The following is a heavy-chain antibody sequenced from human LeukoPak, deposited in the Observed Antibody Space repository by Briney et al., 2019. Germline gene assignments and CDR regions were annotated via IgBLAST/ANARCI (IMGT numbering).Heavy chain of an antibody. J-gene: IGHJ3*02. CDR2: IKQDGSEK. D-gene: IGHD3-3*01. Sequence: GGSLRLSCAASGFTFSSYWMSWVRQAPGKGLEWVANIKQDGSEKYYVDSVKGRFTISRDNAKNPLYLQMNSLRAEDTAVYYCARGGQYYDFWSGYLGAAFDIWGQGTMVTVSS. CDR3: ARGGQYYDFWSGYLGAAFDI. V-gene: IGHV3-7*01. CDR1: GFTFSSYW.